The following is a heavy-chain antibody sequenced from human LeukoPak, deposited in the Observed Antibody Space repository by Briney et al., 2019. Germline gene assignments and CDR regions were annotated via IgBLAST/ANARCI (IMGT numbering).Heavy chain of an antibody. Sequence: GGSLRLSCAASGFTVSFNYMSWVRQAPGKGLEWSSVIYSGGSTYYADSVKGRFTISRDDSKNTLYLQMNSLRAEDTAIYYCARAQWRTYSYYYMDVWGKGTTVTVSS. CDR2: IYSGGST. CDR1: GFTVSFNY. J-gene: IGHJ6*03. D-gene: IGHD6-19*01. CDR3: ARAQWRTYSYYYMDV. V-gene: IGHV3-53*01.